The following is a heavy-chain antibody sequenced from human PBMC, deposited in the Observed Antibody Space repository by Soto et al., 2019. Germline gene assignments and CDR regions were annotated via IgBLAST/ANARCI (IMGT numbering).Heavy chain of an antibody. CDR3: ARVPYSSSTFDY. Sequence: QVQLQESGPGLVKPSETLSLTCTVSGGSISSYYWSWIRQPPGKGLQWIGYIYYSGSTNYNPSLKSRVTISVDTSKNQFSLKLSSVTAADTAVYYCARVPYSSSTFDYWGQGTLVTVSS. CDR1: GGSISSYY. J-gene: IGHJ4*02. D-gene: IGHD6-13*01. V-gene: IGHV4-59*01. CDR2: IYYSGST.